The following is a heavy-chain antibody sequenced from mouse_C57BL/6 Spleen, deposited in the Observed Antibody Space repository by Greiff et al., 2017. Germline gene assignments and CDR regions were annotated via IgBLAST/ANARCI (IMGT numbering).Heavy chain of an antibody. Sequence: QVQLQQSGAELVKPGASVKISCKASGYAFSSYWMNWVKQRPGKVLEWIGQIYPGDGDTNYNGKFKGKAPRTADKSSSTAYMQLSSLTSEDSAVYFCARDDGQYWYFDVWGTGTTVTVSS. CDR2: IYPGDGDT. D-gene: IGHD2-3*01. V-gene: IGHV1-80*01. CDR3: ARDDGQYWYFDV. J-gene: IGHJ1*03. CDR1: GYAFSSYW.